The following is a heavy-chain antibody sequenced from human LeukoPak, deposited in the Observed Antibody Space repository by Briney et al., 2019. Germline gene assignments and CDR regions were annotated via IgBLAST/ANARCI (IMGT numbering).Heavy chain of an antibody. CDR2: ISPIFGTV. J-gene: IGHJ4*02. CDR3: AKVPIQWLDRGAGFFDY. V-gene: IGHV1-69*13. Sequence: SVKVSCKASGGTFSRYAISWVRQAPGQGLEWVGGISPIFGTVNYAQKFQGRVTITADESTSTAYMEVNSLRAEDTAVYYCAKVPIQWLDRGAGFFDYWGQGTLVTVSS. D-gene: IGHD6-19*01. CDR1: GGTFSRYA.